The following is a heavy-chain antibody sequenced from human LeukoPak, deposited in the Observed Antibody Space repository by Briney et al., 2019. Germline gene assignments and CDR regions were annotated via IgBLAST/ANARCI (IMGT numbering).Heavy chain of an antibody. CDR2: IRYDGSNK. CDR1: GFTFSSYG. Sequence: GGSLRLSCAASGFTFSSYGMHWVRQAPGKGLEWVAFIRYDGSNKYYADSVKGRFTISRDNSKNTLYLQMNSLRSEDTAVYYCAREYYYDSSASGPFDPWGQGTLVTVSS. J-gene: IGHJ5*02. V-gene: IGHV3-30*02. CDR3: AREYYYDSSASGPFDP. D-gene: IGHD3-22*01.